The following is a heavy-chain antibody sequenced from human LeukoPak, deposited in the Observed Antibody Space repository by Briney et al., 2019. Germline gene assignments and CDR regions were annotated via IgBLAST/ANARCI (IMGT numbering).Heavy chain of an antibody. V-gene: IGHV4-34*01. CDR2: INHSGST. Sequence: SGTPSPPCAGFGGAFSGFYWGWVPPPPRKGVEWIGEINHSGSTNYNPSLKSRVTISVDTSKNQFSLKLSSATAADTAVYYCARVSSGWYYFDYWGQGTLVTVSS. CDR1: GGAFSGFY. CDR3: ARVSSGWYYFDY. D-gene: IGHD6-19*01. J-gene: IGHJ4*02.